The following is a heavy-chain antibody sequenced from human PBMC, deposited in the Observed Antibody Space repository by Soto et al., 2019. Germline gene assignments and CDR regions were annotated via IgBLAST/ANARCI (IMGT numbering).Heavy chain of an antibody. Sequence: GGSLRLSCAASGFTFNSYAMHWGRQAPGKGLEWVGVIWYDGSNTFYAESVKGRFTISRDNSKNTVYLQMNSLRAEDTAVYYCASDFSMVIVAPGYWGQGTLVTVSS. CDR1: GFTFNSYA. D-gene: IGHD5-12*01. V-gene: IGHV3-33*01. CDR3: ASDFSMVIVAPGY. J-gene: IGHJ4*02. CDR2: IWYDGSNT.